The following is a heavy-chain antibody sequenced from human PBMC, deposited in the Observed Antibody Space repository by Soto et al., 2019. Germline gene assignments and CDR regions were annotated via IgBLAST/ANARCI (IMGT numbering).Heavy chain of an antibody. Sequence: ASVKVSCTAFGYIFTSYYIRWVRQAPGQGLEWMGWINPFDGSRMFAQSFQGRVTMTRDTSTSTVYMEVSSLRSEDTAVYYGSRVDPGDTSPFAQWGRRT. V-gene: IGHV1-46*03. J-gene: IGHJ4*02. CDR1: GYIFTSYY. CDR2: INPFDGSR. D-gene: IGHD3-10*01. CDR3: SRVDPGDTSPFAQ.